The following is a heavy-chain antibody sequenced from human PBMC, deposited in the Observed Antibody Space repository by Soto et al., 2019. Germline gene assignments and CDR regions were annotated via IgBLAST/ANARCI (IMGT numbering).Heavy chain of an antibody. CDR1: GFTFSNFA. CDR3: AKDIVAVGGYEAFDF. CDR2: ISGSGGST. J-gene: IGHJ4*02. Sequence: EVQLSQSGGGLVQPGGSLRLSCAASGFTFSNFAMRWVRQAPGKGLEWVSDISGSGGSTYYAESVKGRFTISRDNSKLTLFLQVNSVRVEDTAVYYCAKDIVAVGGYEAFDFWGQGTMVTVSS. D-gene: IGHD5-12*01. V-gene: IGHV3-23*01.